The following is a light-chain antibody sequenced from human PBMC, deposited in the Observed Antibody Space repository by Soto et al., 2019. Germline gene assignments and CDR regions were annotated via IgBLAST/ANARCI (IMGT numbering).Light chain of an antibody. Sequence: DIVMTQSPDSLAVSLGERATINCKSSQSVLYSSNNKNYLAWYQQRPGQPPKLLIYWASTRESGVPDRFSGSGSGTDFTPTITSLQAEDVAVYYCQQYESTPPTFGQGTKLEIK. CDR2: WAS. V-gene: IGKV4-1*01. J-gene: IGKJ2*01. CDR1: QSVLYSSNNKNY. CDR3: QQYESTPPT.